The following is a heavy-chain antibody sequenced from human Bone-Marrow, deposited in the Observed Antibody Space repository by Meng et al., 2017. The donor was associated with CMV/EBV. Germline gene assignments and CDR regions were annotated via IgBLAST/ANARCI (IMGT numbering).Heavy chain of an antibody. D-gene: IGHD3-3*01. V-gene: IGHV3-21*06. Sequence: GESLKISCAASGFTFSSYSMNWVRQAPGKGLEWVSSISRISSYIYYADSVKGRFTISRDNAKNLLYLQMNSLRAEDTAMYYCAKNGPQILEWFRDYFDYWGQGKLVTVSS. J-gene: IGHJ4*02. CDR3: AKNGPQILEWFRDYFDY. CDR2: ISRISSYI. CDR1: GFTFSSYS.